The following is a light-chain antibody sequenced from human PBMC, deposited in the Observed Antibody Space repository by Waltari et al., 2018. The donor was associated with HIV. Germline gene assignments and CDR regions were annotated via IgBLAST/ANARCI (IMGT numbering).Light chain of an antibody. CDR2: DVS. CDR1: SSDVGAYNY. CDR3: CSYVGSGYV. V-gene: IGLV2-11*01. J-gene: IGLJ1*01. Sequence: QSALTQPRSVSGSPGQSVTISCTGTSSDVGAYNYVSWYQQHPCKSPKLLIYDVSKRPSGFPDRYSGSKSGNTASLTISGLQADDEAVYYCCSYVGSGYVFGTGTKVTVL.